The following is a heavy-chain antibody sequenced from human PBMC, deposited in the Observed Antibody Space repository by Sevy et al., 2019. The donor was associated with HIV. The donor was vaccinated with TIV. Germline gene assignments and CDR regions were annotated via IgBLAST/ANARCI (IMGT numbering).Heavy chain of an antibody. J-gene: IGHJ6*03. V-gene: IGHV1-2*02. Sequence: ASVKVSCKASGFTFTGYKIYWVRQAPGQGLEWMGWIDPYTGDTNYARNFKGRVTMTRDTSINTAYMELSRLRSDDTAMYYCASGSSTWYNYYYYMDVWGTGTTVTVSS. CDR1: GFTFTGYK. CDR2: IDPYTGDT. CDR3: ASGSSTWYNYYYYMDV. D-gene: IGHD6-13*01.